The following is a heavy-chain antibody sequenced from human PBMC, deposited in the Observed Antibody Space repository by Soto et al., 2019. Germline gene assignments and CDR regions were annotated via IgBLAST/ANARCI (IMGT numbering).Heavy chain of an antibody. Sequence: EVQLVESGGGLVQPGRSLRLSCAASGFTFDDYAMHWVRQAPGKGLEWVSGISWNSGSIGYADSVKGRFTISRDNAKNSLYLQMNSLRAEDTALYYCAKADQYCSGGSCYPRYYGMDVWGQGTTVTVSS. CDR3: AKADQYCSGGSCYPRYYGMDV. CDR1: GFTFDDYA. J-gene: IGHJ6*02. CDR2: ISWNSGSI. D-gene: IGHD2-15*01. V-gene: IGHV3-9*01.